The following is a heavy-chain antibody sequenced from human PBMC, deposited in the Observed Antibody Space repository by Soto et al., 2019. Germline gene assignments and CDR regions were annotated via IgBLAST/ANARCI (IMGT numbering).Heavy chain of an antibody. D-gene: IGHD3-16*02. CDR2: ISSSSSYI. V-gene: IGHV3-21*01. CDR3: AMGPGAVSVLRLGELSFEKLNDAFDY. Sequence: GGSLRLSWAASGFTFSSYSMNWVPPAPGKGLEWVSSISSSSSYIYYADSVKGRFTISRDNAENSLYLQMNSLRAEDTAVYYCAMGPGAVSVLRLGELSFEKLNDAFDYWGQRAAVTISS. CDR1: GFTFSSYS. J-gene: IGHJ4*02.